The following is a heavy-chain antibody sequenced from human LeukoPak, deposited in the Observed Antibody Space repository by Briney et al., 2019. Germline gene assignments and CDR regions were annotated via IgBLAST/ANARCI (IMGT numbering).Heavy chain of an antibody. J-gene: IGHJ1*01. CDR2: ISGSGGST. V-gene: IGHV3-23*01. CDR3: AKDNFYAEYFQH. D-gene: IGHD2/OR15-2a*01. CDR1: GFTFSSYA. Sequence: GGSLRLSCAASGFTFSSYAMSWIRQAPGKGLEWVSAISGSGGSTYYADSVKGRFTISRDNSKNTLYLQMNSLRAEDTAVYYCAKDNFYAEYFQHWGQGTLVTVSS.